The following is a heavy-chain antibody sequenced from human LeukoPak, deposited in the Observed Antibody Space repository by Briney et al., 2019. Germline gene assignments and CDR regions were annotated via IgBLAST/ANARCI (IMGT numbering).Heavy chain of an antibody. V-gene: IGHV3-13*01. D-gene: IGHD3-10*01. CDR2: IGTAGDT. Sequence: PGGSLRLSCAASGFTFSDYDMHWVRQATGKGLEWVSAIGTAGDTYYTGSVTGRFTISRENAKNSLYLQMNSLRAGDTAVYYCVRVAKEGVGGLYYFDYWGQGTPVTVSS. J-gene: IGHJ4*02. CDR3: VRVAKEGVGGLYYFDY. CDR1: GFTFSDYD.